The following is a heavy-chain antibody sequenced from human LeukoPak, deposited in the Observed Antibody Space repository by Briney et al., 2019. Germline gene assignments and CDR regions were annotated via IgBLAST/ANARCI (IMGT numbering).Heavy chain of an antibody. Sequence: SETLSLTCSVSGASISSGDYYWSWIRQPPGKGLEWIGCIYYSGNTYYSPSLRSRVTISVDTSKSQFSLRLSSVTAADTAVCYCARAGSGTYYSGKNWFDPWGQGTLVTVSS. CDR2: IYYSGNT. D-gene: IGHD3-10*01. CDR1: GASISSGDYY. J-gene: IGHJ5*02. V-gene: IGHV4-30-4*01. CDR3: ARAGSGTYYSGKNWFDP.